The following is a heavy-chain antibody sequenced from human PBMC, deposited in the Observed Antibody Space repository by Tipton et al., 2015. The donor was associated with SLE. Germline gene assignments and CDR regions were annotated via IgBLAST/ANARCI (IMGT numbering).Heavy chain of an antibody. Sequence: TLSLTCTVSGGSLTHYYWNWIRQSPGKGLEWLGYNHYTGTPYYKPSLKSRIAMSVDTSSNQLSLRLTSLTPADTAVYYCARSGSSNFDPPDFWGQGTLATVSS. J-gene: IGHJ4*02. D-gene: IGHD4-11*01. V-gene: IGHV4-59*01. CDR2: NHYTGTP. CDR1: GGSLTHYY. CDR3: ARSGSSNFDPPDF.